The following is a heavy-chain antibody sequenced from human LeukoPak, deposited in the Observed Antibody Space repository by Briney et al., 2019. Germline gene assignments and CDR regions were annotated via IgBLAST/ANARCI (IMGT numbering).Heavy chain of an antibody. CDR2: ISSNGGST. V-gene: IGHV3-64*01. CDR1: GFTFSSYA. J-gene: IGHJ4*02. CDR3: ARVDPNSYYFDY. Sequence: GGSLRLSCAASGFTFSSYAMHWVRQAPGKGLEYVSAISSNGGSTYYANSVKSRFTISRDNSKNTLYLQMGSLRAEDMAVYYCARVDPNSYYFDYWGQGTLVTVSS.